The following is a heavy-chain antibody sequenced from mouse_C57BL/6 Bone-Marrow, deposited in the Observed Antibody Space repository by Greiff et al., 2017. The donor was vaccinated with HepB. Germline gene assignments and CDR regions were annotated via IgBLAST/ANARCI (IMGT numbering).Heavy chain of an antibody. Sequence: VQLQQSGAELARPGASVKLSCKASGYTFTSYGISWVKQRTGQGLEWIGEIYPRSGNTYYNEKFKGKATLTADKSSSTAYMELRSLTSEDSAVYFCERQAYYYDYERPFSYWGQGTLVTVSA. CDR2: IYPRSGNT. J-gene: IGHJ3*01. CDR1: GYTFTSYG. CDR3: ERQAYYYDYERPFSY. V-gene: IGHV1-81*01. D-gene: IGHD2-4*01.